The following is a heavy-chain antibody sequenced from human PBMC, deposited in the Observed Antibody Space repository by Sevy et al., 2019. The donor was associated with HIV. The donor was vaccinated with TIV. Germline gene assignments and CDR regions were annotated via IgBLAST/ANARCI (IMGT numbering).Heavy chain of an antibody. CDR3: ARWVWYYDSSGPYYYYGMDV. CDR1: GYTFTSYD. D-gene: IGHD3-22*01. CDR2: MNPNSGNT. J-gene: IGHJ6*02. Sequence: ASVKVSCKASGYTFTSYDINWVRQATGQGLEWMGWMNPNSGNTGYAQKFQGRVTMTRNTSISKAYMELSSLRSEDTAVYYCARWVWYYDSSGPYYYYGMDVWGQGTTVTVSS. V-gene: IGHV1-8*01.